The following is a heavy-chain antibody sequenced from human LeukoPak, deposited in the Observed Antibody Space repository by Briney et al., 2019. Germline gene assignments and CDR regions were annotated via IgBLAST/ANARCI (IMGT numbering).Heavy chain of an antibody. D-gene: IGHD6-19*01. J-gene: IGHJ3*02. Sequence: GGSLRLSCAASGFTFSNHGMHWVRQAPGKGLEWVAVIWYDGSNKYYADSVKGRFTISRDNSKNTLFLQMNSLRAEETAVYYCAKVDSSGWYGGVAFDIWGQGTMVTVSS. V-gene: IGHV3-33*06. CDR2: IWYDGSNK. CDR3: AKVDSSGWYGGVAFDI. CDR1: GFTFSNHG.